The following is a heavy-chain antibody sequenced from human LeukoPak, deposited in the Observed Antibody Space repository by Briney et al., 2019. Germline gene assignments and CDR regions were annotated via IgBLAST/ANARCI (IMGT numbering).Heavy chain of an antibody. CDR3: AKGATYYDILTGFRYYYGMDV. J-gene: IGHJ6*02. V-gene: IGHV3-23*01. CDR2: ISGSGGST. Sequence: PGGSLRLSCAASGFTFSSYAMSWVRQAPGKGLEWASAISGSGGSTYYADSVKGRFTISRDNSKNTLYLQMNSLRAEDTAVYYCAKGATYYDILTGFRYYYGMDVWGQGTTVTVSS. CDR1: GFTFSSYA. D-gene: IGHD3-9*01.